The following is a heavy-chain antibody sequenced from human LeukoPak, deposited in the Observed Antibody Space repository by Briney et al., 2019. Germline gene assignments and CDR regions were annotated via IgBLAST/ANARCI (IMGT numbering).Heavy chain of an antibody. J-gene: IGHJ3*01. D-gene: IGHD2-2*01. CDR3: ARGGDFGVPAPLGIDAFDF. CDR2: IRSKAYAETT. V-gene: IGHV3-49*04. CDR1: GFTFSSYS. Sequence: GGSLRLSCAASGFTFSSYSMNWVRQAPGKGLEWVGFIRSKAYAETTEYAASVKGRFTISRDDSKTIAYLQMNSLTTEDTAVYYCARGGDFGVPAPLGIDAFDFWGQGTMVTVSS.